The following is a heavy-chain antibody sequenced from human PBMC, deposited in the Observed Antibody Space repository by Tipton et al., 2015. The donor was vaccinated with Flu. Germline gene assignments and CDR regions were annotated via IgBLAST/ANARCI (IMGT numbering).Heavy chain of an antibody. CDR2: VLYDGSNK. CDR1: GFRFNTFW. CDR3: ARDPSGYGFDY. Sequence: SLRLSCAASGFRFNTFWMNWVRQAPGKGLEWVAVVLYDGSNKYYADSVKGRFTITRDNSKNTLYLQMNSLRANDTAVYYCARDPSGYGFDYWGQGILVTVSS. J-gene: IGHJ4*02. V-gene: IGHV3-30*03. D-gene: IGHD3-10*01.